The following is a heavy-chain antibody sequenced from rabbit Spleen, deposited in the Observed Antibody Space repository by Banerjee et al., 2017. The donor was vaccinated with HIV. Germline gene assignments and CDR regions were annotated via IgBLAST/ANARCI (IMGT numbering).Heavy chain of an antibody. CDR3: ARDTASSFSSYGMDL. D-gene: IGHD6-1*01. CDR2: IAGTSSGFT. V-gene: IGHV1S45*01. CDR1: GFSFSDRDV. J-gene: IGHJ6*01. Sequence: QEQLVESGGGLVKPEGSLTLTCKASGFSFSDRDVMCWVRQAPGKGLEWIACIAGTSSGFTYSATWAKGRFTCSKTSSTTVTLQMTSLTVADTATYFCARDTASSFSSYGMDLWGPGTLVTVS.